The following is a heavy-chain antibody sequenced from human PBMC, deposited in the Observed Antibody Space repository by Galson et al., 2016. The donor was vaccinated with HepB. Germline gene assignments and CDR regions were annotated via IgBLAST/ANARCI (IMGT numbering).Heavy chain of an antibody. J-gene: IGHJ3*01. CDR2: IDPSDSYP. Sequence: QSGDEVKKPGESLMISCKASGYSFPRYWISWVRQMPGKGLEWMGRIDPSDSYPHYSPSFQGHVTISADKSVSTAYLQLSSRTASDTAIYYCARHLWVSDSFDVWRQGTMLSVSS. CDR3: ARHLWVSDSFDV. CDR1: GYSFPRYW. D-gene: IGHD3-22*01. V-gene: IGHV5-10-1*01.